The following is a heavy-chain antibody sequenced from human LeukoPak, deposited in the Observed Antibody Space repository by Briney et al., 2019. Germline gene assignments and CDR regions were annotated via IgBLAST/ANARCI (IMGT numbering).Heavy chain of an antibody. CDR1: GYFFTGCQ. J-gene: IGHJ5*02. CDR2: ISPDSGDT. Sequence: GASVKVSCKASGYFFTGCQVQWMRQAPGQGLQWLGRISPDSGDTIYGQSFQGRVTLTRDRSSRTAYLELKWLTSADTAVYYCAALGSTMKERTDPCVQGTPATVSS. V-gene: IGHV1-2*02. CDR3: AALGSTMKERTDP. D-gene: IGHD5/OR15-5a*01.